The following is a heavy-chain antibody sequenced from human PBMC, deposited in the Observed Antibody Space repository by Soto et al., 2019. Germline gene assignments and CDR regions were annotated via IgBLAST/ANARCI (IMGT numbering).Heavy chain of an antibody. V-gene: IGHV3-73*01. CDR1: GFTFSGSA. CDR3: TRHTGITIFGPPDPGYYYGMDV. Sequence: GGSLRLSCAASGFTFSGSAMHWVRQASGKGLEWVGRIRSKANSYATAYAASVKGRFTISRDDSKNTAYLQMNSLKTEDTAVYYCTRHTGITIFGPPDPGYYYGMDVWGQGTTVTVSS. J-gene: IGHJ6*02. CDR2: IRSKANSYAT. D-gene: IGHD3-3*01.